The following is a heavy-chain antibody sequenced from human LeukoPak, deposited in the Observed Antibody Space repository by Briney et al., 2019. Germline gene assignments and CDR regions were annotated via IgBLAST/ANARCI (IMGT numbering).Heavy chain of an antibody. J-gene: IGHJ5*02. CDR2: MNPNSGNT. V-gene: IGHV1-8*01. CDR3: ARVRARYSSSYARGFDP. D-gene: IGHD6-13*01. CDR1: GYTFTSYD. Sequence: ASVKVSCKASGYTFTSYDINWVRQATGQGLEWMGWMNPNSGNTGNAQKFQGRVTMTRNTSISTAYMELSSLRSEDTAVYYCARVRARYSSSYARGFDPWGQGTLVTVSS.